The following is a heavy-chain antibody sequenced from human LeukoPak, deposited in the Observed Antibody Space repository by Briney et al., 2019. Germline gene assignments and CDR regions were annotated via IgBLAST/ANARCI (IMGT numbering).Heavy chain of an antibody. CDR2: ISGSGGST. CDR1: GFTFSSYA. CDR3: AKDPVAVSGTDY. Sequence: PGGSLRLCCAASGFTFSSYAMSWVRQAPGKGLEWVSAISGSGGSTYYADSVKGRFTISRDNSKNTLYLQMNSLRAEDTAVYYCAKDPVAVSGTDYWGQGTLVTVSS. V-gene: IGHV3-23*01. D-gene: IGHD6-19*01. J-gene: IGHJ4*02.